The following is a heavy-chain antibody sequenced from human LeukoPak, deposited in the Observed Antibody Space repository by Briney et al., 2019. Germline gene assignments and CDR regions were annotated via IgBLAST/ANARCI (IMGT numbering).Heavy chain of an antibody. CDR1: GYTFTSYY. Sequence: SVKVSCKASGYTFTSYYMHWVRQAPGQGLEWMGRIIPILGIANYAQKFQGRVTITADKSTSTAYMELSSLRSEDTAVYYCARDRANVGGFDYWGQGTLVTVSS. CDR3: ARDRANVGGFDY. D-gene: IGHD3-10*02. CDR2: IIPILGIA. J-gene: IGHJ4*02. V-gene: IGHV1-69*04.